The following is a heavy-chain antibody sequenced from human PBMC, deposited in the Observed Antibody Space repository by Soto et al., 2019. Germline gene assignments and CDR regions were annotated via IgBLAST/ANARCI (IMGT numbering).Heavy chain of an antibody. CDR3: ARDRARIAAAGTGLGY. CDR1: GFTFSSYS. V-gene: IGHV3-21*01. Sequence: GGSLRLSCAASGFTFSSYSMNWVRQAPGKGLEWVSSIGSSSSYIYYADSVKGRFTISRDNAKNSLYLQMNSLRAEDTAVYYCARDRARIAAAGTGLGYWGQGTLVTVSS. CDR2: IGSSSSYI. J-gene: IGHJ4*02. D-gene: IGHD6-13*01.